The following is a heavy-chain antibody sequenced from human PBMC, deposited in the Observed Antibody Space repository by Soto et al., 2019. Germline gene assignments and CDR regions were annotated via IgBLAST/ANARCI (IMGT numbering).Heavy chain of an antibody. Sequence: GGSLRLSCAASGFTFSSYGMHWVRQAPGKGLEWVAVIWYDGSNKYYADSVKGRFTISRDNSKNTLYLQMNSLRAEDTAVYYCAREHIVVVTATYGMDVWGQGTTVTV. CDR3: AREHIVVVTATYGMDV. CDR2: IWYDGSNK. CDR1: GFTFSSYG. D-gene: IGHD2-21*02. J-gene: IGHJ6*02. V-gene: IGHV3-33*01.